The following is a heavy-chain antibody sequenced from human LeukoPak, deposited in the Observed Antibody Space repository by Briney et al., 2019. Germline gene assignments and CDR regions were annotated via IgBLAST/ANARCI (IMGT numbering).Heavy chain of an antibody. V-gene: IGHV4-59*08. D-gene: IGHD4-17*01. CDR2: ISYSGST. J-gene: IGHJ6*02. Sequence: SETLSLTCTVSGGSIGSYYWSWIRQPPGKGLEWIGYISYSGSTNYNPSLRSRVTTSVDPSKNQFSLKLTSVTAADTAMYYCASHVSGDYAWLDVWGQGTTVTVSS. CDR1: GGSIGSYY. CDR3: ASHVSGDYAWLDV.